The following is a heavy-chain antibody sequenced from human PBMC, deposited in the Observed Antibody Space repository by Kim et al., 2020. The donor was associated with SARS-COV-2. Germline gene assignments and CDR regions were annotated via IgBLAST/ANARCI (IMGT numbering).Heavy chain of an antibody. V-gene: IGHV3-23*01. J-gene: IGHJ4*02. CDR2: ISGSGGST. CDR3: ATRRYSRSWPYYFDY. Sequence: GGSLRLSCAASGFTFSSYAMSWVRQAPGKGLEWVAAISGSGGSTYYADSVKGRFTISRDNSKNTLYLQMNSLRAEDTAVYYCATRRYSRSWPYYFDYWGQGTLVTVSS. CDR1: GFTFSSYA. D-gene: IGHD6-13*01.